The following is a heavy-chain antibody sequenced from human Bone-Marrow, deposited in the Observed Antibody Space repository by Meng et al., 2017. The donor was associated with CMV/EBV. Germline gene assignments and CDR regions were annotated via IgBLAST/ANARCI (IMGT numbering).Heavy chain of an antibody. J-gene: IGHJ3*02. D-gene: IGHD3-22*01. Sequence: SVKVSCKASGGTFSSYAISWVRQAPGQGLEWMGGIIPIFGTANYAQKFQGRVTITADKSTSTAYMELSSLRSEDTAVYYCARDRRDYYDIGYAFDIWGQGTMVTVSS. CDR1: GGTFSSYA. CDR2: IIPIFGTA. CDR3: ARDRRDYYDIGYAFDI. V-gene: IGHV1-69*06.